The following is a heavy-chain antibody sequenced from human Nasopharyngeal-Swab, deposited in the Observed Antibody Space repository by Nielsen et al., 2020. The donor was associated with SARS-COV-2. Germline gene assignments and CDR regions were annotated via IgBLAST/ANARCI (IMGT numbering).Heavy chain of an antibody. D-gene: IGHD3-22*01. Sequence: ESLKISCAASGFTFSSYAMSWVRQAPGKGLEWVSAISGSGGSTYYADSVKGRFTISRDNSKNTLYLQMNSLRAEDTAVYYCAKDPGYDSSGYYYWASLMDYWGQGTLVTVSS. CDR1: GFTFSSYA. V-gene: IGHV3-23*01. CDR2: ISGSGGST. CDR3: AKDPGYDSSGYYYWASLMDY. J-gene: IGHJ4*02.